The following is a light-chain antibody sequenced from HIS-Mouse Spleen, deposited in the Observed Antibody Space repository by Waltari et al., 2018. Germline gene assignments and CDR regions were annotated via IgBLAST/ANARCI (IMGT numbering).Light chain of an antibody. CDR2: EGR. CDR1: SSDVGSYNL. V-gene: IGLV2-14*02. CDR3: SSYTSSSTLV. J-gene: IGLJ1*01. Sequence: QSALTQPASVSGSPGQSITISCTGTSSDVGSYNLVSWYQQHPGKAPKLMIYEGRKRPSGVSNRFSGSKSGNTASLTISGLQAEDEADYYCSSYTSSSTLVFGTGTKVTVL.